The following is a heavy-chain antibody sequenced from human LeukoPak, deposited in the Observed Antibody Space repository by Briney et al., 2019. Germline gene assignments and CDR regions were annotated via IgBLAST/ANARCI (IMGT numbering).Heavy chain of an antibody. CDR3: ARVDYYPSGTYINWFDP. V-gene: IGHV4-31*03. D-gene: IGHD3-10*01. CDR2: IAESGST. J-gene: IGHJ5*02. Sequence: SETLSLTCTVSGGSISSGGYYWSWIRQHPGKGLEWIGHIAESGSTYYSPSLKSRVTISVDTSKNQFSPKLSSVTAADTAVYYCARVDYYPSGTYINWFDPWGQGTQVTVSS. CDR1: GGSISSGGYY.